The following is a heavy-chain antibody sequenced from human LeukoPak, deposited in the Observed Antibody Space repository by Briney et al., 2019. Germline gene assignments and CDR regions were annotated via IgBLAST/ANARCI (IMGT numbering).Heavy chain of an antibody. CDR2: VDTTSDYI. V-gene: IGHV3-21*01. J-gene: IGHJ4*02. Sequence: GGSLRLSCAASGFTFSSYTMNWVRQAPGKGLEWVSSVDTTSDYIYYIDSVKGRFTISRDNAKDSVYLQMNSLRAEDTAVYYCARVNVCPRCHFDYWGQGTLVTVSS. CDR3: ARVNVCPRCHFDY. D-gene: IGHD3-16*01. CDR1: GFTFSSYT.